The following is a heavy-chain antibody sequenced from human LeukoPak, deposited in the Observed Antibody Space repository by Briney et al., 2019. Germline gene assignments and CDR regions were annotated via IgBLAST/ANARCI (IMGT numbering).Heavy chain of an antibody. V-gene: IGHV3-23*01. J-gene: IGHJ4*02. CDR1: GFTFSSYA. CDR2: ISGSGGST. Sequence: GGSLRLSCAASGFTFSSYAMSWVRQAPGKGLEWVSAISGSGGSTHYADSVKGRFTISRDNSKNTLYLQMNSLRAEDTAVYYCAKDGLRLLEYFDYWGQGTLVTVSS. CDR3: AKDGLRLLEYFDY. D-gene: IGHD5-12*01.